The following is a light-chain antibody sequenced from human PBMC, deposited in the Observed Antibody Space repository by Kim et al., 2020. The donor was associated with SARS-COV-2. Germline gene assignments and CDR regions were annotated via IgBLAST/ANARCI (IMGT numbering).Light chain of an antibody. CDR2: GAS. Sequence: EIVMAQSPATLSVSPGERATLSCRASQSISSNLAWYQQKPGQAPRLLIYGASTRATGIPARFSGSGSGTEFTLTISSLQSEDSAVYYCQQYNKWLTWTVGQGTKVDIK. CDR3: QQYNKWLTWT. CDR1: QSISSN. J-gene: IGKJ1*01. V-gene: IGKV3-15*01.